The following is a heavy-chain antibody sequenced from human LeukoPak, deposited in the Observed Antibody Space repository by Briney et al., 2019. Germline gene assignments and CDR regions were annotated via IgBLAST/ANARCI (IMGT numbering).Heavy chain of an antibody. CDR1: GFTFSSYA. V-gene: IGHV3-30-3*01. CDR3: ARDYSYGGNSGGDY. J-gene: IGHJ4*02. D-gene: IGHD4-23*01. Sequence: GGSLRLSCAASGFTFSSYAMHWVRQAPGKGLEWVAVISYDGSNKYYADSVKGRFTISRDNSKNTLYLQMNSLRAEDTAVYYCARDYSYGGNSGGDYWGQGTLVTVSS. CDR2: ISYDGSNK.